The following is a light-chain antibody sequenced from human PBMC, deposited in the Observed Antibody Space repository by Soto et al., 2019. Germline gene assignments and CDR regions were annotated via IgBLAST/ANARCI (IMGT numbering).Light chain of an antibody. CDR2: KSS. J-gene: IGKJ1*01. V-gene: IGKV1-5*03. CDR1: QNIKTY. Sequence: DIQMTQSPSSLSASVGDSVTITCRASQNIKTYLNWYQQKPGRAPKLLIYKSSILESGVPSRFSGSGSGTEFTLTISSLQPDDFATYYCQQFNTSPWTFGQGTKVDIK. CDR3: QQFNTSPWT.